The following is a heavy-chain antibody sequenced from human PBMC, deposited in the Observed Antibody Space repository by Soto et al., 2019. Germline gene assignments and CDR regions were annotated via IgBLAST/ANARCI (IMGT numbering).Heavy chain of an antibody. J-gene: IGHJ4*02. CDR3: ARGPLRWGQAY. Sequence: TLSLTCTVSGNSIISVGYYWSWIRQHPGKGLEWIGYIYYSGSTYYNPSLKSRVTISVDTSKNQFSLKLSSVTAADTAVYYCARGPLRWGQAYWGQGTLVTVS. CDR2: IYYSGST. V-gene: IGHV4-31*03. CDR1: GNSIISVGYY. D-gene: IGHD4-17*01.